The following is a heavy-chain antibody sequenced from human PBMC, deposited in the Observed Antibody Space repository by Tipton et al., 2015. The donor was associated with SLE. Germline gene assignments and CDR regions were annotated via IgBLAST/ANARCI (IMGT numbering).Heavy chain of an antibody. CDR1: GVSITSHY. D-gene: IGHD5-18*01. CDR3: ARDLGYSYVTWFDP. Sequence: TLSLTCTVSGVSITSHYWSWIRQPPGKGLEWIGYNYYSGSTNNNPSLKSRVTISEDTSKNHFSLKLSSVTAADTAVYYCARDLGYSYVTWFDPWGQGPLVTVSS. J-gene: IGHJ5*02. V-gene: IGHV4-59*11. CDR2: NYYSGST.